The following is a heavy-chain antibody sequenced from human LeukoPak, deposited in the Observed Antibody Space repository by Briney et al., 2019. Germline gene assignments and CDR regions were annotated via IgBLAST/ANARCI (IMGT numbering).Heavy chain of an antibody. Sequence: PSETLSLTCTVSGFSITSGYYWGWIRQSPGKGLEWIGSTSHTGSTYYNPSLKSRVTISVDTSKNQFSLKLSSVTAADTAVYYCARLSLSDDIVVVPAAIDYYYYYMDVWGKGTTVTVSS. J-gene: IGHJ6*03. CDR1: GFSITSGYY. V-gene: IGHV4-38-2*02. CDR2: TSHTGST. D-gene: IGHD2-2*01. CDR3: ARLSLSDDIVVVPAAIDYYYYYMDV.